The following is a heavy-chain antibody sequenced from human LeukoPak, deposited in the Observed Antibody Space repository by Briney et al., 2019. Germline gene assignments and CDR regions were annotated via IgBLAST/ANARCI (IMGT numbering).Heavy chain of an antibody. Sequence: SETLSLTCTVSGGSISSSTYYWGWIRQPPGRGLEWIGSLYYSGSTYYNPSLKSRVTISEDTSKNQFSLKLSSVTAADTAVYYCARQHSSGWLLDYWGQGTLVTVSS. CDR3: ARQHSSGWLLDY. CDR1: GGSISSSTYY. V-gene: IGHV4-39*01. J-gene: IGHJ4*02. CDR2: LYYSGST. D-gene: IGHD6-19*01.